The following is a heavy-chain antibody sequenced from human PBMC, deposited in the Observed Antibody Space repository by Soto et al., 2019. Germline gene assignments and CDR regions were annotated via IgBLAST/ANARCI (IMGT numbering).Heavy chain of an antibody. V-gene: IGHV3-11*01. D-gene: IGHD2-2*01. J-gene: IGHJ4*02. CDR1: GFTFSDYY. CDR3: ARDRGTHKLNIVVVPAASFDY. CDR2: ISSSGSTI. Sequence: GGSLRLSCAASGFTFSDYYMSWIRQAPGKGLEWVSYISSSGSTIYYADSVKGRFTISRDNAKNSLYLQMNSLRAEDTAVYYCARDRGTHKLNIVVVPAASFDYWGQGTLVTVSS.